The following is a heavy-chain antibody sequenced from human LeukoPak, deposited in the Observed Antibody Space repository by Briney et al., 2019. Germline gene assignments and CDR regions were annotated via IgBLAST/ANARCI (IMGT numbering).Heavy chain of an antibody. Sequence: GASVKVSCKASGYTFTSYDINWVRQATGQGLEWMGWMNPNSGNTGYAQKFQGRVTITRNTSTSTVYMELSSLRSEDTAVYYCARETRGSNVVVVAATAHFQHWGQGTLVTVS. CDR2: MNPNSGNT. CDR1: GYTFTSYD. V-gene: IGHV1-8*03. J-gene: IGHJ1*01. CDR3: ARETRGSNVVVVAATAHFQH. D-gene: IGHD2-15*01.